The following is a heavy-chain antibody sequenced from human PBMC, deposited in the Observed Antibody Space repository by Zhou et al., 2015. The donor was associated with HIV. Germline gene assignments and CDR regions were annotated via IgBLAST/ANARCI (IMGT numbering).Heavy chain of an antibody. CDR1: GYSFINYG. D-gene: IGHD6-13*01. V-gene: IGHV1-18*01. Sequence: QVQLVQSGPEVKKPGASVKVSCKASGYSFINYGISWMRQAPGQGLEWMGYISVYNGNTKYAQKVQGRVTMTTDTSTRTAYMEVRSLRSDDTAVYYCARLVATYSSNWYWFDSWGQGTLVTVSS. CDR2: ISVYNGNT. CDR3: ARLVATYSSNWYWFDS. J-gene: IGHJ5*01.